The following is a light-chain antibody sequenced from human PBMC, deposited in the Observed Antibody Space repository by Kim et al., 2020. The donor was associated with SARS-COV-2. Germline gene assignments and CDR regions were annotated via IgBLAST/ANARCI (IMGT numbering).Light chain of an antibody. Sequence: GRKVTIACSGSSSNIGSNYVYWYQQFPGTAPILLIYRDNQRPSGVPDRFSGSKSGTSASLAISGLRSEDEADYYCAAWDDSLSGWLFGGGTQLTVL. CDR2: RDN. J-gene: IGLJ3*02. CDR1: SSNIGSNY. CDR3: AAWDDSLSGWL. V-gene: IGLV1-47*01.